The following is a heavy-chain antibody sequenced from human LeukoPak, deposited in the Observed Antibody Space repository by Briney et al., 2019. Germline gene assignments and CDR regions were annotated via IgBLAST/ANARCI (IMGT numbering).Heavy chain of an antibody. D-gene: IGHD4-23*01. V-gene: IGHV4-59*08. CDR2: IYYSGST. Sequence: KPSETLSLTCTVSGGSIGSYYWSWIRQPPGKGLEWIGYIYYSGSTNYNPSLKSRAAISVDTSKNQFSLKLSSVTAADTAVYYCATTYNGGNSIDYWGQGTLVTVSS. J-gene: IGHJ4*02. CDR1: GGSIGSYY. CDR3: ATTYNGGNSIDY.